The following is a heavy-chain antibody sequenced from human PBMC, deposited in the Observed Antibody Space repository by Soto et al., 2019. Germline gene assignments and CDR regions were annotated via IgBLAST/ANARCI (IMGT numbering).Heavy chain of an antibody. CDR1: GGSISSYY. V-gene: IGHV4-59*01. CDR3: AGANWGRRNFDY. Sequence: SETLSLTCTVSGGSISSYYWSWIRQPPGKGLEWIGYIYYSGSTNYNPSLKSRVTISVDTSKNQFSLKLSSVTAADTAVYYCAGANWGRRNFDYWGQGTLVTVSS. J-gene: IGHJ4*02. CDR2: IYYSGST. D-gene: IGHD7-27*01.